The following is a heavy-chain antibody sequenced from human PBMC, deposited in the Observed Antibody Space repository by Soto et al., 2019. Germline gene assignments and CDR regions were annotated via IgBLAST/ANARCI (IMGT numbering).Heavy chain of an antibody. V-gene: IGHV1-69*13. CDR3: AREGLQVYKAMVHGNV. D-gene: IGHD5-18*01. CDR1: GGTFSSYA. Sequence: SVKVSCKASGGTFSSYAISWVRQAPGQGLEWMGGIIPIFGTANYAQKFQGRVTITADESTSTAYMELSSLRSEDTAVYYCAREGLQVYKAMVHGNVWGQGTTVTVSS. J-gene: IGHJ6*02. CDR2: IIPIFGTA.